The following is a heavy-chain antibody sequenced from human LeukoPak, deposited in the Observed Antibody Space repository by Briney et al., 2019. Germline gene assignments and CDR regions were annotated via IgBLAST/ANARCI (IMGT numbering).Heavy chain of an antibody. D-gene: IGHD3-10*01. CDR3: ARPTVREVIPY. CDR1: GFTFSDYY. V-gene: IGHV3-11*06. J-gene: IGHJ4*02. CDR2: ISYSAGYT. Sequence: GGSLRLSCAASGFTFSDYYMSWIRQAPGKGLEWVSFISYSAGYTNYADSVKGRFTISRDNAKNSLYLQMNSLRAEDTAVYYCARPTVREVIPYWGQGTLVTVSS.